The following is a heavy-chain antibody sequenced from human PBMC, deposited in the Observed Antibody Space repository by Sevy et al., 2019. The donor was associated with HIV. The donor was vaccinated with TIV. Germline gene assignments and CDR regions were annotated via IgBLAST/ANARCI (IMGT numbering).Heavy chain of an antibody. CDR1: GFTFSSYS. J-gene: IGHJ4*02. CDR2: ISSSSSYI. D-gene: IGHD3-22*01. Sequence: GGSLRLSCAASGFTFSSYSMNWVRHAPGKGLEWVSSISSSSSYIYYADSVKGRFTISRDNAKNSLYLQMNSLRAEDTAVYYCARDAPYYYDSSGYYYDYWGQGTLVTVSS. V-gene: IGHV3-21*01. CDR3: ARDAPYYYDSSGYYYDY.